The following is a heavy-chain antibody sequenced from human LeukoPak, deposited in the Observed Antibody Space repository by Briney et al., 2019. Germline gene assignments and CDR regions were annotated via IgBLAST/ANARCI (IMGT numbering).Heavy chain of an antibody. V-gene: IGHV3-11*06. CDR2: ISSSSSYT. CDR1: GFTFSDYY. J-gene: IGHJ4*02. D-gene: IGHD4-17*01. Sequence: GGSLRLSCAASGFTFSDYYMSWISQAPGKGVEWVSYISSSSSYTNYADSVKGRFTISRDNAKNSLYLQMNSLRAEDTAVYYCARDTMRDYGDYTGIDYWGQGTLVTVSS. CDR3: ARDTMRDYGDYTGIDY.